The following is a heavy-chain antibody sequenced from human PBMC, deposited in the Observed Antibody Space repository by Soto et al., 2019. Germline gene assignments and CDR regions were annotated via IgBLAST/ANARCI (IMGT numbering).Heavy chain of an antibody. J-gene: IGHJ4*02. CDR1: GFTFSSYA. CDR2: ISGSGGST. CDR3: AKGFHTMVRGVTSPFDY. D-gene: IGHD3-10*01. Sequence: GGSLRLSCAASGFTFSSYAMSWVRQAPGKGLEWVSAISGSGGSTYYADSVKGRFTISRDNSKNTLYLQMNSLRAEDTAVYYCAKGFHTMVRGVTSPFDYGGQGTLVTVSS. V-gene: IGHV3-23*01.